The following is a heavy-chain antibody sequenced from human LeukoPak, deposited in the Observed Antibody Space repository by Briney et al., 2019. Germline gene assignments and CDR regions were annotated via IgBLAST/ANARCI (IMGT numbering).Heavy chain of an antibody. CDR2: IYYSGST. D-gene: IGHD3-3*01. J-gene: IGHJ4*02. V-gene: IGHV4-30-4*08. CDR3: ARGGDIPYYDFWSGYHNGGELDY. CDR1: GGSNSSGDYH. Sequence: SQTLSLTRTVSGGSNSSGDYHWSWIRQPPGKGLEWIGYIYYSGSTYYNPSLKSRVTISVDTSKNQFSLKLSSVTAADTAVYYCARGGDIPYYDFWSGYHNGGELDYWGQGTLVTVSS.